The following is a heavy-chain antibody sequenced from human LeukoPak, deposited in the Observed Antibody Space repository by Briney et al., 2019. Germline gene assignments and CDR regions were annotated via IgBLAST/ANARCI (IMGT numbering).Heavy chain of an antibody. Sequence: ASVKVSCKPSGYTFTTYFMNWVRQAPGQGLEWMGIIDPSGGSTSYAQKFQGRVTVTRDMSTSIVYMELSSLRSEDTAVYYCATSLGYCSGGSCSAFDIWGQGTMVTVSS. D-gene: IGHD2-15*01. J-gene: IGHJ3*02. CDR1: GYTFTTYF. V-gene: IGHV1-46*01. CDR2: IDPSGGST. CDR3: ATSLGYCSGGSCSAFDI.